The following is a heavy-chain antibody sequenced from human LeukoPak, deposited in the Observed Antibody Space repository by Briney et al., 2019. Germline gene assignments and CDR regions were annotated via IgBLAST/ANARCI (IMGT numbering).Heavy chain of an antibody. CDR3: AKGTYYYDSSGYFDY. CDR2: INPDGSLK. J-gene: IGHJ4*02. D-gene: IGHD3-22*01. V-gene: IGHV3-7*03. CDR1: GFTFSSYW. Sequence: GGSLRLSCAGSGFTFSSYWMSWVRQAPGKGLEWVGNINPDGSLKNYVDSVKGRLTISRDNAKNSLYLQMNSLRAEDTALYYCAKGTYYYDSSGYFDYWGQGTLVTVSS.